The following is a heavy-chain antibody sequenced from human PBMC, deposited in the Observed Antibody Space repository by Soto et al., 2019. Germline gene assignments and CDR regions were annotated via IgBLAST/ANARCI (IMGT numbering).Heavy chain of an antibody. Sequence: ASVKVSCKASGYTFTSYAMHWVRQAPGQRLEWMGWINAGNGNTKYSQKFQGRVTITRDTSASTAYMELSSLRSEDTAVYYCARATVVTPFYYGMDVWGQGTTVTVSS. V-gene: IGHV1-3*01. CDR2: INAGNGNT. CDR1: GYTFTSYA. CDR3: ARATVVTPFYYGMDV. D-gene: IGHD2-21*02. J-gene: IGHJ6*02.